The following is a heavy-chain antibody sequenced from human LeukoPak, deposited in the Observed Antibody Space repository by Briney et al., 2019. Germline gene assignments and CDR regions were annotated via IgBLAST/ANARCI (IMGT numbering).Heavy chain of an antibody. Sequence: GGSLRLSCAASRFTFSDYYISWIRQAPGKGLEWVSYISNSGGTIYYADSVKGRFTISRDNAKNSLYLQMNSLRAEDTAVYYCARDLDYDILTGSIDYWGQGTLVTVSS. CDR1: RFTFSDYY. CDR3: ARDLDYDILTGSIDY. D-gene: IGHD3-9*01. J-gene: IGHJ4*02. V-gene: IGHV3-11*04. CDR2: ISNSGGTI.